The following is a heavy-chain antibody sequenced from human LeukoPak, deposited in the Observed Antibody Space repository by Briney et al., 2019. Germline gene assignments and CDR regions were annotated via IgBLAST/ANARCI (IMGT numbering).Heavy chain of an antibody. CDR3: ARGPTWGHSDY. CDR1: GFTFDDYG. D-gene: IGHD1-26*01. Sequence: PGGSLRLSCAASGFTFDDYGLTWVRQAPGKGLEWVSVISGSGGSTYYADSVKGRFTISRDNSKNTLYLQMSSLRAEDTAVYYCARGPTWGHSDYWGQGTLVTVPS. V-gene: IGHV3-23*01. J-gene: IGHJ4*02. CDR2: ISGSGGST.